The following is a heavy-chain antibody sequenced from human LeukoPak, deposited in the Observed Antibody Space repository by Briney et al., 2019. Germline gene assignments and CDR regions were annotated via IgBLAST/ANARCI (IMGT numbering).Heavy chain of an antibody. J-gene: IGHJ6*03. CDR1: GYTFTGYY. V-gene: IGHV1-69*13. CDR3: ARGGSTVTTDYYYYYMDV. D-gene: IGHD4-17*01. Sequence: SVKVSCKASGYTFTGYYMHWVRQAPGQGLEWMGGIIPIFGTANYAQKFQGRVTITADESTSTAYMELSSLRSEDTAVYYCARGGSTVTTDYYYYYMDVWGKGTTVTISS. CDR2: IIPIFGTA.